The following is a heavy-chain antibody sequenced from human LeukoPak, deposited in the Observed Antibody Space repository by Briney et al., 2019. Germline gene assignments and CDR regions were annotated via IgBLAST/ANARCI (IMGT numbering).Heavy chain of an antibody. V-gene: IGHV3-21*01. CDR3: ARDLPIRGAGIAAAGSRRYFDY. CDR1: GFTFSNAW. J-gene: IGHJ4*02. CDR2: IRGDNSYI. D-gene: IGHD6-13*01. Sequence: GGSLRLSCAASGFTFSNAWMNWVRQAPGKGLEWVSSIRGDNSYIYYADSVKGRFTISRDNAKNSLYLQMNSLRAEDTAVYYCARDLPIRGAGIAAAGSRRYFDYWGQGTLVTVSS.